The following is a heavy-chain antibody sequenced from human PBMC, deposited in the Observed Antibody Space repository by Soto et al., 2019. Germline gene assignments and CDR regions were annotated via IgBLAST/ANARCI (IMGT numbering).Heavy chain of an antibody. CDR3: ARDSAYYDILTGYYNVYYFDY. Sequence: SETLSLTCTVSGGSISSGDYYWSWIRQPPGKGLEWIGYIYYSGSTNYNPSLKSRVTISVDTSKNQFSLKLSSVTAADTAVYYCARDSAYYDILTGYYNVYYFDYWGQGTLVTVSS. J-gene: IGHJ4*02. CDR2: IYYSGST. CDR1: GGSISSGDYY. V-gene: IGHV4-61*08. D-gene: IGHD3-9*01.